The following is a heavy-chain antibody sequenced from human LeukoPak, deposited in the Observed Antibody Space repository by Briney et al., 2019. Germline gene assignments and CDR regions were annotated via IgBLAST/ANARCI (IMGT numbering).Heavy chain of an antibody. V-gene: IGHV4-34*01. CDR2: IDPSGTT. Sequence: SETLSLTCAIYGGSFSGNYWSWIRQPPGKGLEWIGEIDPSGTTNYNPSLKSRVTISGDTSKNQFSLNLTSVTAADTAVYYCAGDTDDYAYMDVWGKGTTVTVSS. J-gene: IGHJ6*03. CDR3: AGDTDDYAYMDV. CDR1: GGSFSGNY. D-gene: IGHD3-10*01.